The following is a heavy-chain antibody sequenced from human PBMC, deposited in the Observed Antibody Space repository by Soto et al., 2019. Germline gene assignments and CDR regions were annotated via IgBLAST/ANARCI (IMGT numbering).Heavy chain of an antibody. CDR1: GFTFSSYA. D-gene: IGHD3-22*01. V-gene: IGHV3-30-3*01. CDR2: ISYDGSNK. Sequence: GGSLSLSCAASGFTFSSYAMHWVRKAPGKGLEWVAVISYDGSNKYYADSVKGRFTISRDNSKNTLYLQMNSLRAEDTAVYYCARALYDSSGSFDYWGQGTLVSVSS. J-gene: IGHJ4*02. CDR3: ARALYDSSGSFDY.